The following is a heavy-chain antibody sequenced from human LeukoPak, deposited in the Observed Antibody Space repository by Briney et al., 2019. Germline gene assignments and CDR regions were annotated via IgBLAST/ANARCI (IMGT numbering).Heavy chain of an antibody. Sequence: SGPALVKPTQTLTLTCTFSGFSLSTTGVCVTWIRQPPGKALEWLARTDWNDANYYNRSLKTRLAISKDTSKGQVVLTMTNVDPLDTATYYCARSPNIRSGDYGDYFVYWGQGTLVTVSS. CDR2: TDWNDAN. J-gene: IGHJ4*02. CDR1: GFSLSTTGVC. D-gene: IGHD4-17*01. CDR3: ARSPNIRSGDYGDYFVY. V-gene: IGHV2-70*11.